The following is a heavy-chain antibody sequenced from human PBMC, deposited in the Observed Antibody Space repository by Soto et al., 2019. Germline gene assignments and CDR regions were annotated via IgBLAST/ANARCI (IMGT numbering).Heavy chain of an antibody. Sequence: GGSLRLSCAASGFTFSSYAMHWVRQAPGKGLEWVAVISYDGSNKYYADSVKGRFTISRDNSKNTLYLQMNSLRAEDTAVYYCAASPYYYDSSGYYSRPFDYWGQGTLVTVSS. CDR1: GFTFSSYA. J-gene: IGHJ4*02. D-gene: IGHD3-22*01. V-gene: IGHV3-30-3*01. CDR3: AASPYYYDSSGYYSRPFDY. CDR2: ISYDGSNK.